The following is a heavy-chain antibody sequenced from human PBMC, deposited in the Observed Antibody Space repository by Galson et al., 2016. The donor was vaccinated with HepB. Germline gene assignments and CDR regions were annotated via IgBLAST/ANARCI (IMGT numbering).Heavy chain of an antibody. J-gene: IGHJ4*02. Sequence: SLRLSCAVSGFTFSSFSMNWVRQAPGKGLEWVSYISSSDTIYYADSVKGRFTISRDNAKNSLYLQMNSLRDEDTAVYYCAREIPSRGKSDYWGQGTLVTVSS. D-gene: IGHD3-10*01. CDR3: AREIPSRGKSDY. CDR1: GFTFSSFS. V-gene: IGHV3-48*02. CDR2: ISSSDTI.